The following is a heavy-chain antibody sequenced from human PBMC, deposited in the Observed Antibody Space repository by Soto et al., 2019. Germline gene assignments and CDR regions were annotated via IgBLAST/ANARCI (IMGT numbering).Heavy chain of an antibody. CDR3: AKEKYTSSWYYFDY. Sequence: GGSLRLSCAASGFTFDDYAMHWVRQAPGKGLEWVSGISWNSGTIAYADSVKGRFTISRDNAKNSLYLQMDSLTAEDTALYYCAKEKYTSSWYYFDYWGQGTPVTVSS. V-gene: IGHV3-9*01. CDR1: GFTFDDYA. D-gene: IGHD6-13*01. J-gene: IGHJ4*02. CDR2: ISWNSGTI.